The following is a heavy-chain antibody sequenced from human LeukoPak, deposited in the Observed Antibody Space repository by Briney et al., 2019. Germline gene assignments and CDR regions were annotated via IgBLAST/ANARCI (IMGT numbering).Heavy chain of an antibody. Sequence: ASVKVSCKASGYTFTSYGISWVRQAPGQGLEWMGWISAYNGNTNYAQKLQGRVTMTTDTSTSTAYMELRSLRSDDTAVYYCARVHGDYFVYYYGMDAWAKGPRAPSP. D-gene: IGHD4-17*01. CDR1: GYTFTSYG. J-gene: IGHJ6*02. CDR2: ISAYNGNT. V-gene: IGHV1-18*01. CDR3: ARVHGDYFVYYYGMDA.